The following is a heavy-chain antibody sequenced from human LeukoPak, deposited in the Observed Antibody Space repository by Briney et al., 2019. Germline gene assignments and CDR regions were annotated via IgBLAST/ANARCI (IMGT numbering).Heavy chain of an antibody. CDR3: AKDPTTVVEGVGDY. J-gene: IGHJ4*02. D-gene: IGHD4-23*01. CDR2: ISYDGSNK. V-gene: IGHV3-30*18. Sequence: PGGSLRLSCATSGFTFSSYWMTWVRQAPGKGLEWVAVISYDGSNKYYADSVKGRSTISRDNSKNTLYLQMNSLRAEDTAVYYCAKDPTTVVEGVGDYWGQGTLVTVSS. CDR1: GFTFSSYW.